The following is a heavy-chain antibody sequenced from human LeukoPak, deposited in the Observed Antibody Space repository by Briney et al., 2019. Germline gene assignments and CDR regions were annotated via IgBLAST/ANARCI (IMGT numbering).Heavy chain of an antibody. V-gene: IGHV3-9*01. D-gene: IGHD3-16*01. CDR1: GFTFDDYA. CDR2: ISWNSGSI. J-gene: IGHJ3*02. Sequence: GGSLRLSCAASGFTFDDYAMHWVRQAPGKGLEWVSGISWNSGSIGYADSVKGRFTISRDNAKNSLYLQMNSLRAEDTALYYCAKALTFQDAFDIWGQGTMVTVSS. CDR3: AKALTFQDAFDI.